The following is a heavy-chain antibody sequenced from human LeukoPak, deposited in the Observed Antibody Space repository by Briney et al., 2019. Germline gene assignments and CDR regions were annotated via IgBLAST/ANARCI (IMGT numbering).Heavy chain of an antibody. Sequence: GGSLRLSCGACGFTFSSYGMHWVRQAPGKGLEWVAFIRYDGSNKYYADSVKGRFTISRHNSKNTLYLQMNSLRAEDTAVYYCAKDNYDYGDYDGGDYWGQGTLVSVSS. CDR1: GFTFSSYG. J-gene: IGHJ4*02. CDR2: IRYDGSNK. V-gene: IGHV3-30*02. CDR3: AKDNYDYGDYDGGDY. D-gene: IGHD4-17*01.